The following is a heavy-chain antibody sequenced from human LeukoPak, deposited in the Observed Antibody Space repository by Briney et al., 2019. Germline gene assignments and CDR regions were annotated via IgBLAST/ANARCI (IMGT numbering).Heavy chain of an antibody. J-gene: IGHJ4*02. CDR3: ARGYNYPDY. CDR1: GFTFSDYY. V-gene: IGHV3-11*03. D-gene: IGHD5-24*01. Sequence: GGSLRLSCAASGFTFSDYYLNWIRQPPGKGLEWVSYISTRSSYTNYADSVKGRFTISRENAKNSLYLQMNSLRAEDTTLYYCARGYNYPDYWGEGTLLTVSS. CDR2: ISTRSSYT.